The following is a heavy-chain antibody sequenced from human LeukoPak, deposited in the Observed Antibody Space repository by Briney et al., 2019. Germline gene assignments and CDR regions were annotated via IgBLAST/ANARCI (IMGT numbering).Heavy chain of an antibody. CDR3: ARGAGGYYDFWSGYSSWFDP. Sequence: GESLKISCKGSGYSFTSYWIGWVRQMPGKGLEWMGIIYPGDSDTRYSPSFQGQVTISADKSISTAYLQWSSLKASDTAMYYCARGAGGYYDFWSGYSSWFDPWGQGTLVTVSP. CDR1: GYSFTSYW. V-gene: IGHV5-51*01. D-gene: IGHD3-3*01. CDR2: IYPGDSDT. J-gene: IGHJ5*02.